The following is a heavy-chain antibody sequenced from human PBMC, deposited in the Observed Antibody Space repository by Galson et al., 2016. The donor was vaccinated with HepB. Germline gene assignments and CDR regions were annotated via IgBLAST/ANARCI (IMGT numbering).Heavy chain of an antibody. CDR2: IKQDGTEK. CDR1: GFTISSYW. Sequence: SLRLSCAASGFTISSYWMTWVRQAPGKGLEWVANIKQDGTEKYYVDSVKGRFIISRDSAKNSLYLQMNSLRGEDTAVYYCVRDHGDYRRYHYSYGMDVWGQGTTVTVSS. V-gene: IGHV3-7*01. J-gene: IGHJ6*02. CDR3: VRDHGDYRRYHYSYGMDV. D-gene: IGHD4-17*01.